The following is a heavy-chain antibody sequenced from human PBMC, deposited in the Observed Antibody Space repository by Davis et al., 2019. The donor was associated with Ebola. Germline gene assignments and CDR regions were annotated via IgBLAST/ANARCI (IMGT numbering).Heavy chain of an antibody. CDR1: GGSFSGYY. V-gene: IGHV4-34*01. Sequence: SETLSLTCAVYGGSFSGYYWSWIRQPPGKGLDWIGEINHSGSTNYNPSLKSRVTISVDTSKNQFSLMLTSVTAADTAVYYCARLGFLGGQFDFWGQGTLVTVSA. J-gene: IGHJ4*02. CDR2: INHSGST. CDR3: ARLGFLGGQFDF. D-gene: IGHD3-16*01.